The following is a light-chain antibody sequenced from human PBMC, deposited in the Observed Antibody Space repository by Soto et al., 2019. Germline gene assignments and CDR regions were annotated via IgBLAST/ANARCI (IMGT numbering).Light chain of an antibody. J-gene: IGKJ1*01. CDR2: AAS. CDR3: QQSYSSPPT. Sequence: IQMSQSPSTLSAFVGDRVTITCRASQSISNHLNWDQQKPGKAPKLLIFAASSLQSGVPSRSSGSRSGPDFTLTISSLQPEDFATYYCQQSYSSPPTFGQGTKVDIK. V-gene: IGKV1-39*01. CDR1: QSISNH.